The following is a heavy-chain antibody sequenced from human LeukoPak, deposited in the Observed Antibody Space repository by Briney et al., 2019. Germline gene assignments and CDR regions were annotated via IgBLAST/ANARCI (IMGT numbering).Heavy chain of an antibody. CDR1: GFTFNTYG. J-gene: IGHJ4*02. CDR3: ARDKYYYDSSGYYYFDY. D-gene: IGHD3-22*01. Sequence: GGSLRLSCAASGFTFNTYGMSWVRQAPGKGLEWVSAISGSGGNTYYADSVKGRFTISRDNSKNTLYLQMNSLRAEDTAVYYCARDKYYYDSSGYYYFDYWGQGTLVTVSS. V-gene: IGHV3-23*01. CDR2: ISGSGGNT.